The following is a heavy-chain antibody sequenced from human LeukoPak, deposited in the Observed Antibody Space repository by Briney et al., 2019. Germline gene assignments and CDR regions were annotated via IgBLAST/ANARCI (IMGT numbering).Heavy chain of an antibody. Sequence: GRSLRLSCVASGFTFSIYGMKWVRQAPGKGLEWVSAISGSCGSTYYADTVKGRFTISRENSKNTLYLQMNSLRAEDTAVYYCAKDYYDSGGYYRNDYWGQGTLVTVSS. V-gene: IGHV3-23*01. J-gene: IGHJ4*02. D-gene: IGHD3-22*01. CDR3: AKDYYDSGGYYRNDY. CDR2: ISGSCGST. CDR1: GFTFSIYG.